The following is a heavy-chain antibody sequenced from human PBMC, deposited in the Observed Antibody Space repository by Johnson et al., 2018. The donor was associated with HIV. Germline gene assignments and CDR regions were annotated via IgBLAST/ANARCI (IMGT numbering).Heavy chain of an antibody. CDR2: ISWNSGSI. D-gene: IGHD6-13*01. CDR1: GFTFDDYA. Sequence: VQLVESGGGLVQPGRSLRLSCAASGFTFDDYAMHWVRQAPGKGLEWVSGISWNSGSIGYADSVKGRFTISRDNAKNPLYLQMNSLRAEDTALDYSAKEARQHDAFDIWGQGTMVTVSS. J-gene: IGHJ3*02. CDR3: AKEARQHDAFDI. V-gene: IGHV3-9*01.